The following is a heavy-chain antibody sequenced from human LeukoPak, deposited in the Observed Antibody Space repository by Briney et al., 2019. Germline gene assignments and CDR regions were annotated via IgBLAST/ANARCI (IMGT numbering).Heavy chain of an antibody. D-gene: IGHD2-2*02. Sequence: ASVKVSCKASGYTFTGSYMHWVRQAPGQGLGWMGWINPNSGGTNYAQKFQGRATMTRATSISTAYMELSRLRSDDTAVYYCALVVPAAIDWFDPWGQGTLVTVSS. V-gene: IGHV1-2*02. CDR3: ALVVPAAIDWFDP. CDR2: INPNSGGT. CDR1: GYTFTGSY. J-gene: IGHJ5*02.